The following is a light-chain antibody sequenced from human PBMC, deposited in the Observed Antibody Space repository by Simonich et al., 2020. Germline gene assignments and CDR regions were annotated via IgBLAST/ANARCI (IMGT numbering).Light chain of an antibody. V-gene: IGLV6-57*03. CDR2: EDN. Sequence: NFMLTQPHSVSESPGKTVTISCTRSSGSIASNYGQWYQQRPGSAPTTVIYEDNQRPAGVPERFSGSIDSSSNSASLTISGLKTEDEADYYCQSYDSSIWVFGGGTKLTVL. CDR3: QSYDSSIWV. CDR1: SGSIASNY. J-gene: IGLJ3*02.